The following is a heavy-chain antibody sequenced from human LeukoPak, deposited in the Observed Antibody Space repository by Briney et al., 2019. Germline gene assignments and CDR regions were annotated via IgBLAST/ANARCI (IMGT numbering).Heavy chain of an antibody. J-gene: IGHJ6*02. D-gene: IGHD6-13*01. Sequence: GESLKISCKGSGYSFTSYWIGWVRQMPGKGLEWMGIIYPGDSDTRYSPSFQGQVTISADKSISTAYLQWNSLKASDTAMYYCARLIAAAGYYYYGMDVWGQGTTVTVSS. CDR3: ARLIAAAGYYYYGMDV. V-gene: IGHV5-51*01. CDR1: GYSFTSYW. CDR2: IYPGDSDT.